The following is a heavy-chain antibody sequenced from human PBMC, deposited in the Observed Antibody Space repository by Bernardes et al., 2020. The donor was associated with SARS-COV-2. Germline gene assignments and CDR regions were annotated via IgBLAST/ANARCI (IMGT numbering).Heavy chain of an antibody. D-gene: IGHD5-18*01. V-gene: IGHV3-23*01. CDR3: AKGRDSYGYGDFDY. J-gene: IGHJ4*02. CDR1: GFTSSTYA. CDR2: ISGCGGRT. Sequence: GGSLRLSCAPSGFTSSTYAMSWVRQAPGKGLEWVSVISGCGGRTYYADSVKGRFSISRDSSKNTLYLQMNSLRVEDTAIYYCAKGRDSYGYGDFDYWGQGALVTVSS.